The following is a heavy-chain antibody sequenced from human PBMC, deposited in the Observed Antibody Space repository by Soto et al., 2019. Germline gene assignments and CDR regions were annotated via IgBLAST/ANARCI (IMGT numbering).Heavy chain of an antibody. V-gene: IGHV4-30-4*01. D-gene: IGHD4-4*01. CDR2: IYYSGYN. Sequence: QVQLQESGPGLVKPSQTLSLTCTVSGGSISSGDYKWSWIRQPPGKGLEWIGYIYYSGYNYNNPSAKSRVTMSVDTSKNLFSLKLSSVTAADTAVYYCARSDNYVPFEYWGQGTLVTVSS. CDR1: GGSISSGDYK. CDR3: ARSDNYVPFEY. J-gene: IGHJ4*02.